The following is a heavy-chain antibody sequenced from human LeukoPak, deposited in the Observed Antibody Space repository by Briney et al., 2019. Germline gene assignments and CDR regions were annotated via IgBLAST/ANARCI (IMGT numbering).Heavy chain of an antibody. CDR1: GYTFTSYD. CDR2: MNPNSGNT. Sequence: ASVKVSCKASGYTFTSYDINWVRQATGQGLEWMGWMNPNSGNTGYAQKFQGRVIITRNTSISTAYMELSSLRSEDTAVYYCARGGPHYYDSSGCFDYWGQGTLVTVSS. J-gene: IGHJ4*02. V-gene: IGHV1-8*03. D-gene: IGHD3-22*01. CDR3: ARGGPHYYDSSGCFDY.